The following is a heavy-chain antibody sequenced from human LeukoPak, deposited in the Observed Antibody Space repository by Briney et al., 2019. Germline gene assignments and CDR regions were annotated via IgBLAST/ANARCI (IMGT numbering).Heavy chain of an antibody. D-gene: IGHD6-19*01. CDR2: IWYDGSNK. V-gene: IGHV3-33*01. CDR1: GFTFSSYG. J-gene: IGHJ4*02. CDR3: ARDSSVASFDY. Sequence: GRSLRLSCAASGFTFSSYGMHWVRQAPGKGLEWVAVIWYDGSNKYYADSVKGRFTISRDNSKNTLYLQMDSLRAEDTAVYYCARDSSVASFDYWAREPWSPSPQ.